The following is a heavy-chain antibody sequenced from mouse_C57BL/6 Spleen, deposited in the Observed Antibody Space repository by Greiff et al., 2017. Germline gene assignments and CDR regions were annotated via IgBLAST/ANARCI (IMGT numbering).Heavy chain of an antibody. J-gene: IGHJ4*01. V-gene: IGHV1-52*01. CDR1: GYTFTSYW. CDR3: ARGVHYCYQVYAMDY. Sequence: VQLQQPGAELVRPGSSVKLSCKASGYTFTSYWMHWVKQRPIQGLEWIGNIDPSDSETHYNQKFKDKATLTVDKSSSTAYMQLSSLTSEDSAVYYCARGVHYCYQVYAMDYWGQGTSVTVSS. D-gene: IGHD2-12*01. CDR2: IDPSDSET.